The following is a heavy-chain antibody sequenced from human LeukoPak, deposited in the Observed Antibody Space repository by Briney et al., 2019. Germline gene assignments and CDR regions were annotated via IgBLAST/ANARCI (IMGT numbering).Heavy chain of an antibody. Sequence: GGSLRLSCAASGFTFSTYPIHWVRQAPGKGLEWVSAISGSGGSTYYADSVKGRFTISRDNSKNTLYLQMNSLRAEDTAVYYCAKVVSITMIVDAFDIWGQGTMVTVSS. CDR3: AKVVSITMIVDAFDI. CDR1: GFTFSTYP. V-gene: IGHV3-23*01. J-gene: IGHJ3*02. D-gene: IGHD3-22*01. CDR2: ISGSGGST.